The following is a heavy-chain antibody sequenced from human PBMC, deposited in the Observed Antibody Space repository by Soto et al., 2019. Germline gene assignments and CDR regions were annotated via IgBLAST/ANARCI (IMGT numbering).Heavy chain of an antibody. J-gene: IGHJ3*02. CDR1: GFTFSSYG. D-gene: IGHD2-15*01. Sequence: HVQLVESGGGVVEPGRSLRLSCVASGFTFSSYGMHWVRQAPGKGLEWVAVIWYDGSNKYYADSVKGRFTISRDNSKNTLYLQMNSLRAEDTAVYYCARSGRYCSGGSCYFGIWGQGTMVTVSS. CDR3: ARSGRYCSGGSCYFGI. CDR2: IWYDGSNK. V-gene: IGHV3-33*01.